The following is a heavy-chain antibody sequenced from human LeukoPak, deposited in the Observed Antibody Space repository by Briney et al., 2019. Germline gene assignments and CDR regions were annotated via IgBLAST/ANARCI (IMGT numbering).Heavy chain of an antibody. J-gene: IGHJ4*02. V-gene: IGHV1-2*02. D-gene: IGHD2-2*01. Sequence: GASVRVSCKASGYTFTGYYMHWVRQAPGQGLERMGWINPNTGETNSAQKFQGRVTMTRDTTINTAYMELTRLTSDDTAVYYCASYPRYSSTPPFDYWGQGTLVTVSS. CDR1: GYTFTGYY. CDR2: INPNTGET. CDR3: ASYPRYSSTPPFDY.